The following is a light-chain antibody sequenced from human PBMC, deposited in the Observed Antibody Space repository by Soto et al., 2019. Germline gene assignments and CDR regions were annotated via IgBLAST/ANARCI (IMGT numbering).Light chain of an antibody. CDR3: QQRSSWPRT. V-gene: IGKV3-11*01. J-gene: IGKJ1*01. CDR1: QGFNNN. Sequence: EIVLTQSPATLSSSPGERATLSCRASQGFNNNLAWYQQKPGQAPRLLIYDASNRATGIPARFSGSGSGTDFTLTISSLEPEDFAVYYCQQRSSWPRTFGQGTKVEIK. CDR2: DAS.